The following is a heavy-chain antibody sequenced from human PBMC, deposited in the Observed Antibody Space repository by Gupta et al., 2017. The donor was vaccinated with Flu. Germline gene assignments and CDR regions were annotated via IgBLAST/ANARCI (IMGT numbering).Heavy chain of an antibody. CDR1: GFPFSGSA. CDR2: IRSKANSYAT. V-gene: IGHV3-73*02. D-gene: IGHD3-22*01. J-gene: IGHJ4*02. Sequence: EVQLVESGGGWVQPGGSLTLSCAASGFPFSGSAMHWVRQASGKGLEWVGRIRSKANSYATAYAASVKGRFTISRDDSKNTAYLQMNSLKTEDTAVYYCTSRNYYESSGSIDYWGQGTLVTVSS. CDR3: TSRNYYESSGSIDY.